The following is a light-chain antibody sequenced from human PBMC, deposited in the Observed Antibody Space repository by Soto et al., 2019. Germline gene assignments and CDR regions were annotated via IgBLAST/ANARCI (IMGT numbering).Light chain of an antibody. CDR2: GAS. Sequence: EKVMTQSPATLSVSPGESATLSCRASQSVNRNLAWYQQKPGQTPRLLIYGASTRAAGVPVRFSGSGSGTDFNLTISSLQSEDFAIYYCQQRRNWLTFGGGTKVEIK. V-gene: IGKV3-15*01. J-gene: IGKJ4*01. CDR3: QQRRNWLT. CDR1: QSVNRN.